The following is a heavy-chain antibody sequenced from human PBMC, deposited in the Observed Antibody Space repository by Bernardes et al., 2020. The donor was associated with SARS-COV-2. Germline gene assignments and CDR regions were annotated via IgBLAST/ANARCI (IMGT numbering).Heavy chain of an antibody. Sequence: SLRLSCAASGFTFNKHWMHWVRQAPGKGLVWISRITSDASSTIYADSVKGRFIISRDNAKTTLYLQMNSLRVDDTAVYYCARERYSRSSTDAFDIWGQGTVVTVSS. V-gene: IGHV3-74*01. CDR2: ITSDASST. CDR3: ARERYSRSSTDAFDI. J-gene: IGHJ3*02. D-gene: IGHD6-6*01. CDR1: GFTFNKHW.